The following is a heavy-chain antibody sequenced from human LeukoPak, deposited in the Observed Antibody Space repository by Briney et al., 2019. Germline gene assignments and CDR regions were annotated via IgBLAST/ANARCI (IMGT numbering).Heavy chain of an antibody. CDR1: GFTFGKYW. J-gene: IGHJ4*02. Sequence: GGSLRLSCVASGFTFGKYWMSWGRQAPGKGLEWVANIKLDGSEKNYVDSVKGRFTIPRDNTKNSLYLQMNSLRVEDTAVFYCAGDQYDTWSRRGNFDSWGQGILVIVSS. D-gene: IGHD3-3*01. V-gene: IGHV3-7*03. CDR3: AGDQYDTWSRRGNFDS. CDR2: IKLDGSEK.